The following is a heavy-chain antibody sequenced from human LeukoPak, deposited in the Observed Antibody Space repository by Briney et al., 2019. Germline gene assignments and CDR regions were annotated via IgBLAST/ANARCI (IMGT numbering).Heavy chain of an antibody. CDR3: ARESGSLSYHGWFDP. Sequence: QPGGSLRLSCAASGFTFSSYEMNWVRQAPGKGLEWVSYISSSGSTIYYADSVKGRFTISRDNAKNSLYLQMNSPRAEDTAVYYCARESGSLSYHGWFDPWGQGTLVTVSS. J-gene: IGHJ5*02. D-gene: IGHD2-15*01. CDR1: GFTFSSYE. CDR2: ISSSGSTI. V-gene: IGHV3-48*03.